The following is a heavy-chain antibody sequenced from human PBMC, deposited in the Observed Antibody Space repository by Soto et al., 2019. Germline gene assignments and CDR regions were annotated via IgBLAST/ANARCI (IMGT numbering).Heavy chain of an antibody. D-gene: IGHD3-10*01. CDR3: VRGDRGGFDL. CDR2: VHSEGTTT. J-gene: IGHJ3*01. Sequence: GGSLRLSCAASGFTFDYYWMHWVRQATGKGLVRVSRVHSEGTTTTYAEYVKGRFTISRDNARNKVNLKMRSMKAEDTEIYYCVRGDRGGFDLWGHGTVVTVSS. V-gene: IGHV3-74*01. CDR1: GFTFDYYW.